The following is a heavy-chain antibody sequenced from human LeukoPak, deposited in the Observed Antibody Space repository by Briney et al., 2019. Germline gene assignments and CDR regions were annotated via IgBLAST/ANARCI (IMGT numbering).Heavy chain of an antibody. CDR2: IFPSGGEI. D-gene: IGHD6-19*01. J-gene: IGHJ4*02. CDR3: ARDPMAGTPFDY. Sequence: GGSQRLSCEASGFTSGTFAMIWVRQPPGKGLEWVSSIFPSGGEIHYADSVKGRFTISRDNAKNTLYLQMNSLRAEDTVVYYCARDPMAGTPFDYWGQGTLVTVSS. V-gene: IGHV3-23*01. CDR1: GFTSGTFA.